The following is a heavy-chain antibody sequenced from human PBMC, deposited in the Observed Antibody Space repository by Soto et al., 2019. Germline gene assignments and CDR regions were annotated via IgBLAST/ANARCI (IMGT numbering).Heavy chain of an antibody. CDR3: ARHEAAIWLGY. D-gene: IGHD6-19*01. J-gene: IGHJ4*02. CDR1: GYTFSGDW. Sequence: PGESLKISCKTSGYTFSGDWISWVRPVPGRGLQWMVSIDPSDSYINYNPAFRGHVTFSVDKSSSTAYLHWGSLGPSDTAIYYCARHEAAIWLGYWGQGTLVTVSS. CDR2: IDPSDSYI. V-gene: IGHV5-10-1*01.